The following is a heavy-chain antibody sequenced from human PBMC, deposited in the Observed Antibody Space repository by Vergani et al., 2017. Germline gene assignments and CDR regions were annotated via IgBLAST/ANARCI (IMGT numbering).Heavy chain of an antibody. CDR1: GFTFDDYA. CDR2: ISWNSGSI. D-gene: IGHD6-13*01. V-gene: IGHV3-9*01. CDR3: AKHRGSSGIWYFDL. Sequence: EVQLMESGGGLVQPGRSLRLSCAASGFTFDDYAMHWVRQAPGKGLEWVSGISWNSGSIGYADSVKGRFTISRDNAKNSLYLQMNSLRAEDTALYYCAKHRGSSGIWYFDLWGRGTLVTVSS. J-gene: IGHJ2*01.